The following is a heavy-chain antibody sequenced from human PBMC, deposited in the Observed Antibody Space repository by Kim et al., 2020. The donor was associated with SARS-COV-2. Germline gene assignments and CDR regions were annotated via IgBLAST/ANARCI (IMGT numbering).Heavy chain of an antibody. J-gene: IGHJ4*03. Sequence: SETLSLTCAFYGGSFSGYYCSWIRQPPGKGLEWIGEINHSGSTNYNPSLKSRVTISVDTSKNQFSLKLSSVIAADTAVYYCSRAGRQWLVRPIFCYFAY. V-gene: IGHV4-34*01. D-gene: IGHD6-19*01. CDR3: SRAGRQWLVRPIFCYFAY. CDR2: INHSGST. CDR1: GGSFSGYY.